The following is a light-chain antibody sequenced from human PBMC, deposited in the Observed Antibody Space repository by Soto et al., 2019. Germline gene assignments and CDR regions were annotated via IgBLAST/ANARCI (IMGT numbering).Light chain of an antibody. Sequence: AIQLTQSPSSLSASVGDRVTITCRASQGISSALAWYQQKPGKARKVRIYDASRLESGVQSRFSGSGSGTDFTLTISSLQPEDFATYFCPQFNSYPWTFGQGTKVEIK. V-gene: IGKV1-13*02. CDR3: PQFNSYPWT. CDR2: DAS. CDR1: QGISSA. J-gene: IGKJ1*01.